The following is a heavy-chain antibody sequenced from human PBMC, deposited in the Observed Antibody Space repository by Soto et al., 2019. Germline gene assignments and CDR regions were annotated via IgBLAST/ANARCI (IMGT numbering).Heavy chain of an antibody. CDR1: GFNFKNPW. V-gene: IGHV3-15*07. CDR2: IKSETDGGTT. J-gene: IGHJ4*02. CDR3: AAMKTY. D-gene: IGHD3-16*01. Sequence: PWGTLRLSCAPSGFNFKNPWMDWVRQAPGKGLEWVGRIKSETDGGTTDYAAPVKGRFTISRDDSKSTLFLQMNSLKTEDTGVYYCAAMKTYWGQGT.